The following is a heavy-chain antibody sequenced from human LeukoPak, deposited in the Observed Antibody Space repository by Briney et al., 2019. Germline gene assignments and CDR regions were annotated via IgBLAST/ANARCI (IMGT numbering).Heavy chain of an antibody. J-gene: IGHJ5*02. CDR3: SRQRYCSSTSCSYGDWFDP. CDR1: GGSISSSSYY. CDR2: IYYSGST. Sequence: SETLSLTCTVSGGSISSSSYYWGWIRQPPGKGLEWIGSIYYSGSTYYNPSLKSRVTISVDTSKNQFSLKLSSVTAADTAVYYCSRQRYCSSTSCSYGDWFDPWGQATLLTVSS. V-gene: IGHV4-39*01. D-gene: IGHD2-2*01.